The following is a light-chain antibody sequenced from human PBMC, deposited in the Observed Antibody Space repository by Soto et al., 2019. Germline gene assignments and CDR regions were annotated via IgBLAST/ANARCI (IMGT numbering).Light chain of an antibody. Sequence: EIVLTQSPGTLSLSPGERATLSCRASQSVSSSYLAWYQQQPGQAPRLLIYGASSRATGIPDRFSGSGSGIDFTLTISRLAAEDFAVYYCQQYGSSPPTFGPGTKVDIK. J-gene: IGKJ3*01. CDR3: QQYGSSPPT. CDR2: GAS. CDR1: QSVSSSY. V-gene: IGKV3-20*01.